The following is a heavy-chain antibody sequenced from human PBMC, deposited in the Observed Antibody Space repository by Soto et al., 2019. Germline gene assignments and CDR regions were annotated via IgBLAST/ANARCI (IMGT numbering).Heavy chain of an antibody. CDR1: GGTFTTYA. V-gene: IGHV1-69*19. Sequence: QVQLVQSGAEMKKPGSSVKVSCQSSGGTFTTYAMNWVRQAPGQGPEWMGDISPMFGAANYAPKCQGRVTITADESTGTSYMQLSSLTSEDTALYFCAREVQVHTPAFVYWGQGTLVTVSS. D-gene: IGHD3-10*01. J-gene: IGHJ4*02. CDR2: ISPMFGAA. CDR3: AREVQVHTPAFVY.